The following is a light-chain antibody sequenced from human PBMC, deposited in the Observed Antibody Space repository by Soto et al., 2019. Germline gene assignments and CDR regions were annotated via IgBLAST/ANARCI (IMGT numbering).Light chain of an antibody. CDR2: DTT. Sequence: QAVVTQEPSLTVSPGGTVTLTCGSSTGAVTSGHFAYWLQQKPGQAPRTLIYDTTNKHSWTPARFSASLLGGKAALTLSGAQPEDEAEYYCFLSYNDVHNYVFGGGTKLTVL. CDR1: TGAVTSGHF. J-gene: IGLJ2*01. CDR3: FLSYNDVHNYV. V-gene: IGLV7-46*01.